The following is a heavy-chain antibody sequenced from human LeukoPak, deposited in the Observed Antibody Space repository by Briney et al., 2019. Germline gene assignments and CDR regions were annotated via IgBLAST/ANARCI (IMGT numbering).Heavy chain of an antibody. CDR3: ARDRVVVPAAPFDY. Sequence: GGSLRLSCAASGFTFSSYAMHWVRQAPGKGLEWVAVISYDGSNKYYADSAKGRFTISRDNSKNTLYLQMNSLRAEDTAVYYCARDRVVVPAAPFDYWGQGTLVTVSS. D-gene: IGHD2-2*01. J-gene: IGHJ4*02. V-gene: IGHV3-30-3*01. CDR2: ISYDGSNK. CDR1: GFTFSSYA.